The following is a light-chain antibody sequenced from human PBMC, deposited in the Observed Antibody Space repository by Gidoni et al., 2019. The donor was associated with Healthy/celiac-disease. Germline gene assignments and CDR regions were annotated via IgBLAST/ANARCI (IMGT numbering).Light chain of an antibody. CDR1: QSISSY. CDR3: QQSYSTPPYT. J-gene: IGKJ2*01. Sequence: DIQLTQSPSSLSASVGDRVTITSRASQSISSYLNWYQQKPGKAPKLLIYAASSLQSGVPARFSGSGSGTDFTLTISSRQPEDFATYYCQQSYSTPPYTFGQGTKLEIK. CDR2: AAS. V-gene: IGKV1-39*01.